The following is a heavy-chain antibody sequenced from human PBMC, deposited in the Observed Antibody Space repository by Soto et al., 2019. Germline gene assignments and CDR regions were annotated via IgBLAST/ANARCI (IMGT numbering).Heavy chain of an antibody. CDR1: GFTFSSYW. CDR3: ARESRSTSCYRD. Sequence: GGSLRLSCAASGFTFSSYWMHWVRQAPGKGLVWVSRINSDGSSTSYADSVKGRFTISRDNAKNTLYLQMNSLRAEDTAVYYCARESRSTSCYRDWGQGTLVTAPQ. J-gene: IGHJ4*02. CDR2: INSDGSST. D-gene: IGHD2-2*01. V-gene: IGHV3-74*01.